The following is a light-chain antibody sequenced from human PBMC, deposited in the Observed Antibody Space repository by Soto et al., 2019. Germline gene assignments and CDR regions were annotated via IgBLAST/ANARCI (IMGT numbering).Light chain of an antibody. J-gene: IGKJ2*01. CDR3: QRYRSSPPHT. CDR1: QSVYNNY. V-gene: IGKV3-20*01. Sequence: EIVLTQSPGTLSLSPGEGATLSCRASQSVYNNYLAWYQQKPGQAPRLLISGASIRATGIPDRFSGSGSGTDFTLTISRLESEDFAVYYCQRYRSSPPHTFGQGTKLEIK. CDR2: GAS.